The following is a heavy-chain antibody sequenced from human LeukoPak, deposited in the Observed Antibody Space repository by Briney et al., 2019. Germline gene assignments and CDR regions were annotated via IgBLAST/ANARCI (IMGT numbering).Heavy chain of an antibody. D-gene: IGHD2-2*01. V-gene: IGHV4-31*03. CDR3: ARGKGPSQYCSSTSCYPDY. CDR2: IYYSGST. CDR1: GGSISSGGYY. J-gene: IGHJ4*02. Sequence: PSQTLSLTCTVSGGSISSGGYYWSWIRQHPGKGLEWIGYIYYSGSTYYNPSLKSRVTISVDTSKNQFSLKLSSVTAADTAVYYCARGKGPSQYCSSTSCYPDYWGQGTLVTVSS.